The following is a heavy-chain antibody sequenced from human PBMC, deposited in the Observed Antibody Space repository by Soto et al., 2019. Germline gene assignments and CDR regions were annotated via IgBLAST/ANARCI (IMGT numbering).Heavy chain of an antibody. V-gene: IGHV1-69*06. CDR3: AGVFSVYYYDSSGYLGAFDI. J-gene: IGHJ3*02. CDR1: GGTFSSYA. Sequence: SVKVSCKASGGTFSSYAISWVRQAPGQGLEWMGGIIPIFGTANYAQKFQGRVTITADKSTSTAYMELSSLRSEDTAVYYCAGVFSVYYYDSSGYLGAFDIWGQGTMVTVSS. D-gene: IGHD3-22*01. CDR2: IIPIFGTA.